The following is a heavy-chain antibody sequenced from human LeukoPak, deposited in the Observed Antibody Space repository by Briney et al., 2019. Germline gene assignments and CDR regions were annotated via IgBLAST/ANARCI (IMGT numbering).Heavy chain of an antibody. J-gene: IGHJ6*02. V-gene: IGHV1-2*02. D-gene: IGHD2-8*01. CDR3: ARPHIVLMSCGMDV. CDR1: GYTFTGYY. Sequence: ASVKVSCKASGYTFTGYYMHWVRQAPGQGLEWMGWINPNSGGTNYAQKFQGRVTMTRDTSISTAYMELSRLRSDDTAVYYCARPHIVLMSCGMDVWGQGTTVTVSS. CDR2: INPNSGGT.